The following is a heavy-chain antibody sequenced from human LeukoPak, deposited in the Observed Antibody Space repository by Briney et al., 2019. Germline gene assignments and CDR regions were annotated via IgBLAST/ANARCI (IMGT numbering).Heavy chain of an antibody. D-gene: IGHD2-15*01. Sequence: GGSLRLSCAASGFTFSSYEMNWVRQAPGKGLEWVSGISRTSTYVYYADSVQGRFTISRDNAKNSLYLQMDSLRAEDTAVYYCARMAVGCSGGSCYSDPGDFYYYYYMDVWGKGTTVTISS. CDR3: ARMAVGCSGGSCYSDPGDFYYYYYMDV. CDR2: ISRTSTYV. J-gene: IGHJ6*03. CDR1: GFTFSSYE. V-gene: IGHV3-21*01.